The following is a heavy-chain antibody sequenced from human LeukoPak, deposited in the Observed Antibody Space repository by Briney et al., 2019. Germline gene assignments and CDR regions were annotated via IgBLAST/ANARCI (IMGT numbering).Heavy chain of an antibody. CDR3: ARSGSWAAANYYYYMDV. CDR2: IIPIFGTA. V-gene: IGHV1-69*13. D-gene: IGHD3-10*01. CDR1: GGTFSSYA. Sequence: GASVKVSCKASGGTFSSYAISWVRQAPGQGLEWMGGIIPIFGTANYAQKFQGRVTITADESTSTAYMELSSLRSEDTAVYYCARSGSWAAANYYYYMDVSGKGTTVTVSS. J-gene: IGHJ6*03.